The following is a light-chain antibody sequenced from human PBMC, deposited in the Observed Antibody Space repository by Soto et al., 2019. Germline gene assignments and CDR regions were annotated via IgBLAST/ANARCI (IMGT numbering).Light chain of an antibody. J-gene: IGLJ3*02. CDR2: DDS. V-gene: IGLV3-21*02. Sequence: SYELAQAPSVSVAPGQTARITCGGDNIGSKSVHWYQQKPGQAPVLVIYDDSDRPSGIPERFSGSNSGTTATLTISRVEAGDEADFYCQVWDPGLDHRGVCGGGTKLTVL. CDR1: NIGSKS. CDR3: QVWDPGLDHRGV.